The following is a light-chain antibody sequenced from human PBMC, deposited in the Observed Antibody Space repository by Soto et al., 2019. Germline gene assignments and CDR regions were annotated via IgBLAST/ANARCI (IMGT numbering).Light chain of an antibody. V-gene: IGKV3-20*01. CDR2: GAS. J-gene: IGKJ5*01. Sequence: EIVLTQSPGTLSLSPGERATLSCRASQSVSSSYLAWYQQKPGQAPRLLIYGASGRATGIPDRFSGSVSGTDFTLTISRLEPEDFAVYNCQQYGRSPPATFGQGTRLEIK. CDR3: QQYGRSPPAT. CDR1: QSVSSSY.